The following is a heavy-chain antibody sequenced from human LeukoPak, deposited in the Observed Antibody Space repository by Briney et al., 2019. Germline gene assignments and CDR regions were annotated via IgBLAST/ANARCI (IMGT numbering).Heavy chain of an antibody. J-gene: IGHJ3*02. CDR2: IYYSGST. D-gene: IGHD6-19*01. V-gene: IGHV4-34*01. CDR1: GGSFSGYY. Sequence: SETLSLTCAVYGGSFSGYYWSWIRQPPGKGLEWIGSIYYSGSTYYNPSLMSRVTISVDTSKNQFSLKLSSVTAADTAVYYCARQAVQWLADALDIWGQGTMVTVSS. CDR3: ARQAVQWLADALDI.